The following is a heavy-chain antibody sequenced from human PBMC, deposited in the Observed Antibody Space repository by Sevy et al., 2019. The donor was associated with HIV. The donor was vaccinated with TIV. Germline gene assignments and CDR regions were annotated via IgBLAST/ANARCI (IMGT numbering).Heavy chain of an antibody. Sequence: GGFLRLSCAASGFTFSSYGMHWVRQAPGKGLEWVAVIWYDGSNKYYADSVKGRFTISRDNSKNTLYLQMNSLRAEDTAVYYCARDYDYVWGSYNYYGMDVWGQGTTVTVSS. CDR2: IWYDGSNK. CDR1: GFTFSSYG. J-gene: IGHJ6*02. V-gene: IGHV3-33*01. D-gene: IGHD3-16*01. CDR3: ARDYDYVWGSYNYYGMDV.